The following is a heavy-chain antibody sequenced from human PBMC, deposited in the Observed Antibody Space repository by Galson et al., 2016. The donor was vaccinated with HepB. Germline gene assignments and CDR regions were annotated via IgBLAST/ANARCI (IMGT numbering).Heavy chain of an antibody. J-gene: IGHJ4*02. V-gene: IGHV1-46*04. CDR3: ARRSAGGSEAFLDY. D-gene: IGHD6-19*01. CDR2: FNPSRGST. CDR1: GYLFSTYF. Sequence: SVKVSCKASGYLFSTYFIHWERQAPGQGLEWMGLFNPSRGSTTYAQKLQGRVTMSGDTSTGTFYMELSGLTSEDTAMYYCARRSAGGSEAFLDYWGQGTLVTVSS.